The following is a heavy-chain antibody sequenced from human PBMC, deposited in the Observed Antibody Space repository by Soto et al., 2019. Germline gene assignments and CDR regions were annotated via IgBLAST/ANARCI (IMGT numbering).Heavy chain of an antibody. Sequence: SETLSLTCTVSGGSISSGGYYWSWIRQHPGKGLEWIGYIYYSGSTYYNPSLKSRVTISVDTSKNQFSLKLSSVTAADTAVYYCARLRFGELLSWAHYYGMDVWGQGTTVTVYS. D-gene: IGHD3-10*01. J-gene: IGHJ6*02. CDR2: IYYSGST. CDR1: GGSISSGGYY. V-gene: IGHV4-31*03. CDR3: ARLRFGELLSWAHYYGMDV.